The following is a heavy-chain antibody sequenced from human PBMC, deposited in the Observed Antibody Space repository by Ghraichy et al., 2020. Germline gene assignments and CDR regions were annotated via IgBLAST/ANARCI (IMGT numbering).Heavy chain of an antibody. CDR1: GFTFSSYA. CDR3: AKAPLYDFWAGGY. V-gene: IGHV3-23*01. J-gene: IGHJ4*02. Sequence: GVLNISCAASGFTFSSYAMSWVRQAPGKGLEWVSAISGSGGSTYYADSVKGRFTISRDNSKNTLYLQMNSLRAEDTAVYYCAKAPLYDFWAGGYWGQGTLVTVSS. D-gene: IGHD3-3*01. CDR2: ISGSGGST.